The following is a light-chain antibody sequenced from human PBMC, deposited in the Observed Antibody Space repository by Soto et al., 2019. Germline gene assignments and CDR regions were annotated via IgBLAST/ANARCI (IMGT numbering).Light chain of an antibody. CDR3: QQYNSYSWT. V-gene: IGKV1-9*01. CDR2: AAS. Sequence: DIQLTQSPSFLSASVGDRVTITCRASQSISSYLNWYQQKPGKAPKLLIYAASSLQSGVPSRFSGSGSGTEFTLTISSLQPDDFATYYCQQYNSYSWTFGQGTKVDIK. J-gene: IGKJ1*01. CDR1: QSISSY.